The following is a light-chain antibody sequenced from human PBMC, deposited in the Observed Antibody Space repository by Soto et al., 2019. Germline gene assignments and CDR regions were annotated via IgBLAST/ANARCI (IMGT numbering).Light chain of an antibody. V-gene: IGLV2-14*03. Sequence: QSALTQPASVSGSPGQSITISCTGTSSDVGGYNYVSWYQQHPGKAPKLMIYDVTNRPSGVSYRFSGSKSGDTASLAISGLQAEDEADYYCSSYTSSNTIIFGGGTKLTVL. J-gene: IGLJ2*01. CDR1: SSDVGGYNY. CDR3: SSYTSSNTII. CDR2: DVT.